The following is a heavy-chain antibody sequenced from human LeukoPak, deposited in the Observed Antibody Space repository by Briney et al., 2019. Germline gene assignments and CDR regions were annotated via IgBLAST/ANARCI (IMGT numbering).Heavy chain of an antibody. D-gene: IGHD1-26*01. J-gene: IGHJ3*02. CDR1: GGSISSSSYY. Sequence: PSETLSLTCTVSGGSISSSSYYWGWIRQPPGKGLEWIGSIYYSGSTYYNPSLKSRVTISVDRPKNQFSLKLSSVTAADTAVYYCARDEVGATSAFDIWGQGTMVTVSS. CDR2: IYYSGST. CDR3: ARDEVGATSAFDI. V-gene: IGHV4-39*07.